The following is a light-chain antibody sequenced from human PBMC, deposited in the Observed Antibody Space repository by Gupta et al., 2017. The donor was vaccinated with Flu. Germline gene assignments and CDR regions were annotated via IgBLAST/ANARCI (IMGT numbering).Light chain of an antibody. V-gene: IGKV1-39*01. CDR1: QSISSY. Sequence: PSSLSASVGDRVTITCRPSQSISSYLHWYQQKPGKAPKLLIYTASTVQSGVTSRFSGSGSVTAFTLTIIRRQPEDFATYYCQQRYGIASTFGQGTRLDIK. CDR2: TAS. J-gene: IGKJ5*01. CDR3: QQRYGIAST.